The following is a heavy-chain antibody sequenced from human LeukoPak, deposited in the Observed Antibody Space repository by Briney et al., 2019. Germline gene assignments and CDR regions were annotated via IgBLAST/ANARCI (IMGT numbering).Heavy chain of an antibody. CDR2: IHHSGST. Sequence: SETLSLTCAVYGGSFSDYYWSWIRQPPGKGLEWIGEIHHSGSTNYNPSLKSRVTISVDTSKNQFSLKLTSVTAADTAVYYCATNTRYFDWLPDYWGQGTVVTVSS. J-gene: IGHJ4*02. CDR3: ATNTRYFDWLPDY. V-gene: IGHV4-34*01. CDR1: GGSFSDYY. D-gene: IGHD3-9*01.